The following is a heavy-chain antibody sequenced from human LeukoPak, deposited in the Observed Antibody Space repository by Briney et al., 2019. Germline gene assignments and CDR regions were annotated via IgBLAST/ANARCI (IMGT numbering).Heavy chain of an antibody. J-gene: IGHJ5*02. CDR1: GASVNTGTYF. CDR2: FHTSEGT. Sequence: PSETLSLTCAVSGASVNTGTYFWTWVRQPAGKALEWIGRFHTSEGTHYNPSLESRVTISVDTSKNHFSLEMTSVTAADTAVYYCASTVFGVTYSWLDPWGQGTLVTVSS. CDR3: ASTVFGVTYSWLDP. V-gene: IGHV4-61*02. D-gene: IGHD3-3*01.